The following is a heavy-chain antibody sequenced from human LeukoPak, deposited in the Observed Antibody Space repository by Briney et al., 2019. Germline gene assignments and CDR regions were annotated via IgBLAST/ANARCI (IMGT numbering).Heavy chain of an antibody. J-gene: IGHJ5*02. CDR3: ARDRFTVVTHPNWFDP. D-gene: IGHD4-23*01. CDR1: GGTFSSYA. CDR2: IIPIFGTA. Sequence: ASVKVSCKASGGTFSSYAISWVRQAPGQGLEWMGGIIPIFGTANYAQKFQGRVTITTDESTSTAYMELSSLRSEDTAVYYCARDRFTVVTHPNWFDPWGQGTLVTVSS. V-gene: IGHV1-69*05.